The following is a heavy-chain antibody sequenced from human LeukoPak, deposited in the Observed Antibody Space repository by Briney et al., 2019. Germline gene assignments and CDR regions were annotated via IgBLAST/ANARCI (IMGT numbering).Heavy chain of an antibody. V-gene: IGHV3-30*18. D-gene: IGHD4-23*01. J-gene: IGHJ4*02. Sequence: PGRSLRLSCAASGFTFSSYGMHWVRQAPGKGLEWVAVISYDGSNKYYADSVKGRFTISRDNSKNTLYLQMNSLRAEDTAVYYCAKDLEATVETADFDYWGQGTLVTVSS. CDR2: ISYDGSNK. CDR1: GFTFSSYG. CDR3: AKDLEATVETADFDY.